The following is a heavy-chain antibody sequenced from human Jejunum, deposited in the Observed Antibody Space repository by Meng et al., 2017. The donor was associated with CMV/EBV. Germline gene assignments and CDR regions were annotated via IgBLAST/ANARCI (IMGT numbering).Heavy chain of an antibody. CDR2: ISYSGTT. V-gene: IGHV4-61*08. Sequence: LACTVAGDSVTTRGNFWSWVRQSPGKGLEWIGYISYSGTTQYNPSFESRVSMLADTSNSQFSLKLTSVTVADTAVYFCARGYSSLDYWGQGTLVTVSS. J-gene: IGHJ4*02. CDR1: GDSVTTRGNF. CDR3: ARGYSSLDY. D-gene: IGHD5-18*01.